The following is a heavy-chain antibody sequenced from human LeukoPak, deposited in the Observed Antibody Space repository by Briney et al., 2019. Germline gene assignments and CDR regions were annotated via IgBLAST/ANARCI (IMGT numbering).Heavy chain of an antibody. D-gene: IGHD3-16*02. J-gene: IGHJ3*02. CDR3: ARASKGPRDYDYVWGSYHKLHDAFDI. V-gene: IGHV1-69*05. CDR2: IIPIFGTA. CDR1: GGTFSSYA. Sequence: VASVKVSCKASGGTFSSYAISWVRQAPGPGLEWMGGIIPIFGTANYAQKFQGRVTITTDESTITAYMELSSLRSEDTAVYYCARASKGPRDYDYVWGSYHKLHDAFDIWGQGTMVTVSS.